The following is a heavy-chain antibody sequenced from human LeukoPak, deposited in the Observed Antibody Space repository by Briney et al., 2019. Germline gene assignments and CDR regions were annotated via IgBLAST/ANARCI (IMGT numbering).Heavy chain of an antibody. CDR3: ARDSRLGEMFIDY. CDR1: GFTSSSYS. CDR2: ISSSSSYI. V-gene: IGHV3-21*01. D-gene: IGHD4-17*01. J-gene: IGHJ4*02. Sequence: GGSLRLSCAASGFTSSSYSMNWVRQAPGKGLEWVSSISSSSSYIYYADSVKGRFTISRDNAKNSLYLQMNSLRAEDTAVYYCARDSRLGEMFIDYWGQGTLVTVSS.